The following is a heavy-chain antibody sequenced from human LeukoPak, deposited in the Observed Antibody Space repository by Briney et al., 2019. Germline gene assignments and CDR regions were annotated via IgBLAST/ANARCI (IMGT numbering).Heavy chain of an antibody. Sequence: SETLSLTCTVSGGSISSYYWSWIRQPPGKGLEWIGYIYYSGSTNYNPSLKSRVTISVDTSKNQFSLKLSSVTAADTAVYYCARDPGYSSGPNYWGQGTRVTVSS. J-gene: IGHJ4*02. D-gene: IGHD6-19*01. CDR2: IYYSGST. V-gene: IGHV4-59*01. CDR1: GGSISSYY. CDR3: ARDPGYSSGPNY.